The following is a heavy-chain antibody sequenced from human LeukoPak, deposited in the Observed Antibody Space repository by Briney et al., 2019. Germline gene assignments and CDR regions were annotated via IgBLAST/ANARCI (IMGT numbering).Heavy chain of an antibody. CDR3: ARGRYYGSGREYGMDV. D-gene: IGHD3-10*01. Sequence: GGSLRLSCAPSGFTFSSYSMNWVRQAPGKGLEWVSSISSSSSYIYYADSVKGRFTISRDNAKNSLYLQMNSLRAEDTAVYYCARGRYYGSGREYGMDVWGQGTTVAVSS. V-gene: IGHV3-21*01. CDR1: GFTFSSYS. CDR2: ISSSSSYI. J-gene: IGHJ6*02.